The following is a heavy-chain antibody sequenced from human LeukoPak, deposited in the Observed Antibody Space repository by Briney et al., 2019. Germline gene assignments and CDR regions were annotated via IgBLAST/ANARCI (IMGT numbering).Heavy chain of an antibody. CDR3: ARGTDSAMADF. CDR1: GFTFTAYS. J-gene: IGHJ4*02. D-gene: IGHD5-18*01. Sequence: PRGSLRLSCAASGFTFTAYSMNWVRQAPGEGLEWVSSITSSRTYTYYADSVKGRFTISRDNAKKSLYLQMNSLRAEDTAVYYCARGTDSAMADFWGQGTLVTVSS. CDR2: ITSSRTYT. V-gene: IGHV3-21*01.